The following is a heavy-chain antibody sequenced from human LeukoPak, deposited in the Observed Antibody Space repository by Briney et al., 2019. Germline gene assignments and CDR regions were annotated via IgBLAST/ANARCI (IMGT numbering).Heavy chain of an antibody. CDR3: TTGPYYYDSSEPFDY. CDR2: IKSKTDGGTT. Sequence: GGSLRLSCAASGFTFSNAWMSWARQAPGKGLEWVGRIKSKTDGGTTDYAAPVKGRFTISRDDSKNTLYLQMNSLKTEDTAVYYCTTGPYYYDSSEPFDYWGQGTLVTVSS. J-gene: IGHJ4*02. CDR1: GFTFSNAW. D-gene: IGHD3-22*01. V-gene: IGHV3-15*01.